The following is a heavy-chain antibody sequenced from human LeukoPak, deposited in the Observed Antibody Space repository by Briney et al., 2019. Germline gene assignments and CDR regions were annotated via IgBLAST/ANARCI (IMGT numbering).Heavy chain of an antibody. CDR2: ISTSSTYI. D-gene: IGHD5-24*01. Sequence: GGSLRLSCAASGFTFSRYTMIWVRQAPGKGLEWVSSISTSSTYIYYADSVKGRFTISRDNAKNSLSLQMNSLRAEDTAVYYCAREGRDGYNFYWYFDLWGRGTLVTVSS. V-gene: IGHV3-21*01. CDR1: GFTFSRYT. J-gene: IGHJ2*01. CDR3: AREGRDGYNFYWYFDL.